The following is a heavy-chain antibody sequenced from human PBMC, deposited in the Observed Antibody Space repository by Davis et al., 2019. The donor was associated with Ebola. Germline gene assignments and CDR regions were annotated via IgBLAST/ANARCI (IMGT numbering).Heavy chain of an antibody. V-gene: IGHV4-39*07. CDR3: ARGSPKYSSSRYYFDY. J-gene: IGHJ4*02. CDR2: INHSGST. D-gene: IGHD6-13*01. CDR1: GGSISSSSYY. Sequence: SETLSLTCTVSGGSISSSSYYWGWIRQPPGKGLEWIGEINHSGSTNYNPSLKSRVTISVDTSKNQFSLKLSSVTAADTAVYYCARGSPKYSSSRYYFDYWGQGTLVTVSS.